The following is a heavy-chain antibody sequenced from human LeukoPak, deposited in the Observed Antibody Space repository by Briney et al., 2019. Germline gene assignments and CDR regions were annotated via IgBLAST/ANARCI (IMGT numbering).Heavy chain of an antibody. CDR3: AKSDY. J-gene: IGHJ4*02. CDR1: GFTFSTNA. CDR2: ISHDGHTT. Sequence: GGSLRLSCSASGFTFSTNAMFWVRQAPGKRLEYVSVISHDGHTTYYADSVKGRFTISRDNSKNTLYLQMSSLRAEDMAVYYCAKSDYWGQGTLVTVSS. V-gene: IGHV3-64D*06.